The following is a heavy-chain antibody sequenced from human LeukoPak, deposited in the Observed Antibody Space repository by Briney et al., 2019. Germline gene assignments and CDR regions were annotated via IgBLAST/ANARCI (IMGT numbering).Heavy chain of an antibody. CDR3: AEYSSSWYLGGNDAFDI. Sequence: PSETLSLTCTVSGYSISSGYYWGWIRQPPGKGLEWIGSIYHSGSTYYNPSLKSRVTISVDTSKNQVSLKLSSVTAADTDVYYCAEYSSSWYLGGNDAFDIWGQGTMVTVSS. J-gene: IGHJ3*02. CDR1: GYSISSGYY. D-gene: IGHD6-13*01. V-gene: IGHV4-38-2*02. CDR2: IYHSGST.